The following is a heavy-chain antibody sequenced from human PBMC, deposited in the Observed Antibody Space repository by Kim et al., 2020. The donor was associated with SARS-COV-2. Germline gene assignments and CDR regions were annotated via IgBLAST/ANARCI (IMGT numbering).Heavy chain of an antibody. V-gene: IGHV1-3*01. CDR3: ARGYCRSTCCFNWFDT. D-gene: IGHD2-2*01. CDR1: GYTFTSYA. Sequence: ASVKVSCKASGYTFTSYAMHWVRQAPGQRLEWVGWINAGNGNTKYSQKFQGRVTITRDTSASTAYMELSSLRSEDTAVYYCARGYCRSTCCFNWFDTWGQGTLVTVSS. J-gene: IGHJ5*02. CDR2: INAGNGNT.